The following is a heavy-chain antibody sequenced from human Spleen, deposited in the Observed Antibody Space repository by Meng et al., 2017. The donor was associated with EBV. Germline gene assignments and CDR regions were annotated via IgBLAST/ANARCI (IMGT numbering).Heavy chain of an antibody. J-gene: IGHJ5*02. CDR2: IYYSGST. Sequence: GQMEESGPELVKPSETLSLTCTVSGASVSSGSYHWNWIRQPPGKGLEWIGDIYYSGSTNYNPSLKSRVTISVDTSKNQFSLKLRSVTAADTAMYYCARDQSGLSGFGPWGQGTLVTVSS. D-gene: IGHD5-12*01. CDR3: ARDQSGLSGFGP. CDR1: GASVSSGSYH. V-gene: IGHV4-61*01.